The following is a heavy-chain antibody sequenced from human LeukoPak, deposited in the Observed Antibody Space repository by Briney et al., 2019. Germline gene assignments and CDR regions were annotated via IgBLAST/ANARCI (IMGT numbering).Heavy chain of an antibody. CDR1: AFTVSGYA. D-gene: IGHD4-17*01. Sequence: GGCLRLACAASAFTVSGYAMHWVRQTPGGGRWRVAFVRDFVDIKYYEDSVQGRFTISRDNSKSTLYLQMNSLRAEDTAVYYCAKHQQPTVTYDAFHIWGQGTMVTVSS. V-gene: IGHV3-30*02. CDR2: VRDFVDIK. CDR3: AKHQQPTVTYDAFHI. J-gene: IGHJ3*02.